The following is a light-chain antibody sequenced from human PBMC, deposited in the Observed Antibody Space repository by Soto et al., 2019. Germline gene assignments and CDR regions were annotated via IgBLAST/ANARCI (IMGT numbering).Light chain of an antibody. CDR1: EGVSSN. CDR2: GAS. J-gene: IGKJ4*01. CDR3: QQYNTWFT. V-gene: IGKV3-15*01. Sequence: EIVMTQSTATLSVSPGERATLSCRASEGVSSNLAWYQQKPGQAPRLLIYGASTRATGIPSRFSGSGSGTEFTLTISSLQSEDFAVYYCQQYNTWFTFGGGTKVETK.